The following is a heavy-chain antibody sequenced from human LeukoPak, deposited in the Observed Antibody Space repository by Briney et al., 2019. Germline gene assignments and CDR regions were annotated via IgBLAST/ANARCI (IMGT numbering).Heavy chain of an antibody. V-gene: IGHV3-48*04. J-gene: IGHJ5*01. Sequence: PGGSLRLSCAASGFPFSSYGMNWVRQAPGGGLEGISYISSSSDGTYYADSVKGRFTISRDNAQNSLYLQMNSLRVEDTALYYCVRDRGVECTGDNCLDSWGQGTLVTVSS. D-gene: IGHD1-14*01. CDR3: VRDRGVECTGDNCLDS. CDR1: GFPFSSYG. CDR2: ISSSSDGT.